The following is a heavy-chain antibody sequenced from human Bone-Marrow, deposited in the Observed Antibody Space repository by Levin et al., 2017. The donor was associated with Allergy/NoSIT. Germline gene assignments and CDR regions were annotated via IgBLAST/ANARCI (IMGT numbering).Heavy chain of an antibody. CDR2: IIPILGTA. CDR1: GGTFSNHV. J-gene: IGHJ4*02. V-gene: IGHV1-69*13. D-gene: IGHD3-9*01. Sequence: SVKVSCKASGGTFSNHVLNWVRQAPGQGLEWMGGIIPILGTAKHSPNFEDRVTLTADESTSTAYMELSSLTSKDTAMYYCARGSYFDESGPTPGRFDYWGQGTLVTVSS. CDR3: ARGSYFDESGPTPGRFDY.